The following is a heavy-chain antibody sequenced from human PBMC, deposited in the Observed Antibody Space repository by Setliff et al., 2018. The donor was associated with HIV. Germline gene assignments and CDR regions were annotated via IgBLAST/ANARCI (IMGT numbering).Heavy chain of an antibody. CDR3: ARHGSNWFDP. CDR1: GGSFSGYY. Sequence: KASETLSLTCAVYGGSFSGYYWSWIRQPPGKGLEWIGRIYTSGSTNYNPSLKSRVTISVDTSKNQFYLRLSSVTAADTAVYYCARHGSNWFDPWGQGTQVTVSS. D-gene: IGHD3-10*01. CDR2: IYTSGST. V-gene: IGHV4-4*08. J-gene: IGHJ5*02.